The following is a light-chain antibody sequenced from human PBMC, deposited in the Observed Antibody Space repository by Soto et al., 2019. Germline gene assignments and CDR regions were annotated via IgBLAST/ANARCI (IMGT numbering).Light chain of an antibody. V-gene: IGLV1-51*02. Sequence: QSVLTQPPSVSAAPGQTVTISCSGSSSNIGKNYVSWYQQLPGTAPKLLIYEHDKRPSGIPDRFSGSKTGTSANLGITGLQTGDEADYYCGTWDSSLSAGVFGTGTKLTVL. CDR1: SSNIGKNY. J-gene: IGLJ1*01. CDR3: GTWDSSLSAGV. CDR2: EHD.